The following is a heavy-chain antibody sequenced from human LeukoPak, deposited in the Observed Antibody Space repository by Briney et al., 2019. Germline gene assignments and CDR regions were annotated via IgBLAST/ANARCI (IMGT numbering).Heavy chain of an antibody. CDR3: AKDKRGEYQLQYEFDY. D-gene: IGHD2-2*02. CDR2: IIPIFGTA. Sequence: ASVKVSCKASGGTFSSYAISWVRQAPGQGLEWMGRIIPIFGTANYAQKFQGRVTITTDESTSTAYMELSSLRSEDTAVYYCAKDKRGEYQLQYEFDYWGQGTLVTVSS. CDR1: GGTFSSYA. V-gene: IGHV1-69*05. J-gene: IGHJ4*02.